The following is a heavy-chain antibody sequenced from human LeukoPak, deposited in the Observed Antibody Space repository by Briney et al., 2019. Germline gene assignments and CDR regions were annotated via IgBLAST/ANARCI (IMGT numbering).Heavy chain of an antibody. Sequence: ASVKVSCKASGYTFTSYAISWVRQAPGQGLEWMGGIIPIFGTANYAQKFQGRVTITTDESTSTAYMELSSLRSEDTAVYYCARTYQLLYGGAFDIWGQGTMVTVSS. CDR2: IIPIFGTA. J-gene: IGHJ3*02. V-gene: IGHV1-69*05. CDR1: GYTFTSYA. CDR3: ARTYQLLYGGAFDI. D-gene: IGHD2-2*02.